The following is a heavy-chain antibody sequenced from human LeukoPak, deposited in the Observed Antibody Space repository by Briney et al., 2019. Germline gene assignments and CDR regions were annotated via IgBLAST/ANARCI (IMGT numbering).Heavy chain of an antibody. V-gene: IGHV3-23*01. Sequence: GFLRLSCTTSGFPFRDFSMTWVRQAPGQGLEWISTTDSGGTSTYYAESVKGRFTISRDNSKDALYLQMSSLRVEDTAIYYCAKQSYARSLGEGGPGTLVTVSS. CDR2: TDSGGTST. D-gene: IGHD2-8*01. CDR3: AKQSYARSLGE. CDR1: GFPFRDFS. J-gene: IGHJ4*02.